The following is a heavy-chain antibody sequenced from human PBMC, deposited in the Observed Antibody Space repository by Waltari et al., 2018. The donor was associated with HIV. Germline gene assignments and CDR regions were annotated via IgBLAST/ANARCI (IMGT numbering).Heavy chain of an antibody. V-gene: IGHV1-18*01. CDR2: INTYNGNT. D-gene: IGHD6-25*01. CDR1: GYTFTKYG. CDR3: ARDGADLYSSAHYYYYGLDV. J-gene: IGHJ6*02. Sequence: QVQLAQSGAEVKKPGASVKVSCKISGYTFTKYGITWVRQAPGQGLEWMGWINTYNGNTNYAQKFQHRVTMTTDTSTSTVYMDLRSLRSDDTAVYYCARDGADLYSSAHYYYYGLDVWGQGTTVTVSS.